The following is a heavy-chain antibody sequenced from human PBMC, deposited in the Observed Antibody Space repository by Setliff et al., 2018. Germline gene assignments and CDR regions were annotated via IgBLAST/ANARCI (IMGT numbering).Heavy chain of an antibody. Sequence: GGSLRLSCAASGFTFSSYSMNWVRQAPGKGLEWVSYISSSSVTIYYADSVKGRFTISRDNAKNSLYLQMNSLRAEDTAVYYCARVSQPFIWFGVVALGVNNWFDPWGQGTLVTVSS. J-gene: IGHJ5*02. CDR2: ISSSSVTI. CDR3: ARVSQPFIWFGVVALGVNNWFDP. CDR1: GFTFSSYS. V-gene: IGHV3-48*01. D-gene: IGHD3-10*01.